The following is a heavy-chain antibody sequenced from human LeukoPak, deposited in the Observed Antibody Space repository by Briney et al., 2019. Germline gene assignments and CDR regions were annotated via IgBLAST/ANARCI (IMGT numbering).Heavy chain of an antibody. CDR3: AREGVKYCGGDCYSRLGL. D-gene: IGHD2-21*02. J-gene: IGHJ4*02. CDR2: IIPILGIA. CDR1: GGTFSSYA. Sequence: ASVKVSCKASGGTFSSYAISWVRQAPGQGLEWMGRIIPILGIANYAQKFQGRVTITADKSTSTAYMELSSLRSEDTAVYYCAREGVKYCGGDCYSRLGLWGQGTLVTVSP. V-gene: IGHV1-69*04.